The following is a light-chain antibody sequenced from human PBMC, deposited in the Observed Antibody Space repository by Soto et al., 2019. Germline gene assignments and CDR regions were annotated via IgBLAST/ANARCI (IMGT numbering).Light chain of an antibody. CDR2: DVS. V-gene: IGLV2-14*02. J-gene: IGLJ1*01. CDR1: SSDVGSHDL. Sequence: QSALTQPASVSGSPGQSIAISCTGTSSDVGSHDLVSWYQQQSGKVPKLIIYDVSSRPSGVSNRFSGSKSGNTASLTISGLQAEDDADYYCSSFTSTTTYVFGTGTKLNVL. CDR3: SSFTSTTTYV.